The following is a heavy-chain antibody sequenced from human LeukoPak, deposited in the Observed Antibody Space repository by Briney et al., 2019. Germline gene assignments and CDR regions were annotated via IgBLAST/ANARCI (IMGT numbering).Heavy chain of an antibody. D-gene: IGHD6-13*01. J-gene: IGHJ6*03. Sequence: GGSLRLSCAASGFTFSSYWMHWVRQAPGKGLAWVSHINSDGSGTSYADSVKGRFTISRDNAKNTVYLQMNSLRAEDTAVYYCARVTPYSSSWYGYYYYYMDVWGKGTTVTVSS. CDR2: INSDGSGT. CDR3: ARVTPYSSSWYGYYYYYMDV. CDR1: GFTFSSYW. V-gene: IGHV3-74*01.